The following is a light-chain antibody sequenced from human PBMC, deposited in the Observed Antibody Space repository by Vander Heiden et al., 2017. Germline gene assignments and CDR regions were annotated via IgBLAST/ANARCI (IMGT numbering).Light chain of an antibody. V-gene: IGLV2-14*03. CDR1: GSNVDCDKY. CDR2: DVS. Sequence: QSALTQPASVSGCTGQSITISCTGIGSNVDCDKYVSWYQQHPGKAPKVVIYDVSDRPSGVSNRFSVSKSGNTAYLTISGLQAEDEAVDVCSSYTGSFTLNWVFGGGTKVTVL. CDR3: SSYTGSFTLNWV. J-gene: IGLJ3*02.